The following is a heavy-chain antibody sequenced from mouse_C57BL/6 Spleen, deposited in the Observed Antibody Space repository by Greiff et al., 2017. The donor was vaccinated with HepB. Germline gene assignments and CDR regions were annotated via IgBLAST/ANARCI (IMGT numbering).Heavy chain of an antibody. CDR3: ARYGNLYYYAMDY. CDR2: INPSSGYT. V-gene: IGHV1-7*01. Sequence: VQLPQSGAELAKPGASVQLSCKASGYTFTSYWMHWVKQRPGQGLEWIGYINPSSGYTKYNQKFKDKATLTADKSSSTAYMQLSSLTYEDSAVYYCARYGNLYYYAMDYWGQGTSVTVSS. CDR1: GYTFTSYW. D-gene: IGHD1-1*01. J-gene: IGHJ4*01.